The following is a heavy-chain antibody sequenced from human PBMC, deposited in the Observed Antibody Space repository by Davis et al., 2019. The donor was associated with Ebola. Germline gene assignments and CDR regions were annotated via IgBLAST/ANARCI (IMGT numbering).Heavy chain of an antibody. J-gene: IGHJ5*02. D-gene: IGHD4-23*01. CDR1: GGSISSHY. V-gene: IGHV4-59*08. CDR2: VYFSGST. CDR3: ARLTVGP. Sequence: SETLSLTCTVSGGSISSHYWSWIRQSPEKGLEWIGYVYFSGSTNYNPSLKSRVTISVDSSKKQFSLNLRSVTAADTAVYYCARLTVGPWGQGALVTVSS.